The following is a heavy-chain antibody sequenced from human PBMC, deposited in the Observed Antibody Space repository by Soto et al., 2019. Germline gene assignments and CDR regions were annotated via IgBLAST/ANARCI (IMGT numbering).Heavy chain of an antibody. J-gene: IGHJ6*02. D-gene: IGHD3-10*01. CDR2: MNPNSGNT. Sequence: ASVKVSCKASGYTFTSYDINWVRQATGQGLEWMGWMNPNSGNTGYAQKFQGRVTMTRNTSISTAYMELSSVTAADTAVYYCARERRWFGGIKYYYYYGMDVWGQGTTVTVSS. V-gene: IGHV1-8*01. CDR3: ARERRWFGGIKYYYYYGMDV. CDR1: GYTFTSYD.